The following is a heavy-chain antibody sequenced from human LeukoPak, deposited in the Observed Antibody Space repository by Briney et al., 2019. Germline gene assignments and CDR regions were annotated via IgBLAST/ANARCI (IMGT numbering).Heavy chain of an antibody. CDR1: GFTFDDYA. D-gene: IGHD2-2*01. CDR3: AKAGEYCSSTSCSFDP. J-gene: IGHJ5*02. CDR2: ISWNSGSI. Sequence: PGRSLRLSCAASGFTFDDYAMHWVRQAPGKGLEWVSGISWNSGSIGYADSVKGRFTISRDNAKNSLYLQMNSLRAEDTALYYRAKAGEYCSSTSCSFDPWGQGTLVTVSS. V-gene: IGHV3-9*01.